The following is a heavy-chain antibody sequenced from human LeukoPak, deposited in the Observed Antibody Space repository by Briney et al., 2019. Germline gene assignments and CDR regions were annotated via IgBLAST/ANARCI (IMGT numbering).Heavy chain of an antibody. CDR3: ARDPQYCSGGSCYSGVPGY. D-gene: IGHD2-15*01. V-gene: IGHV3-33*08. CDR2: IWYDGSNK. Sequence: PGGSLRLSCAASGFTFSSSGMSWVRQAPGKGLEWVAVIWYDGSNKYYADSVKGRFTISRDNSKNTLYLQMNSLRAEDTAVYYCARDPQYCSGGSCYSGVPGYWGQGTLVTVSS. J-gene: IGHJ4*02. CDR1: GFTFSSSG.